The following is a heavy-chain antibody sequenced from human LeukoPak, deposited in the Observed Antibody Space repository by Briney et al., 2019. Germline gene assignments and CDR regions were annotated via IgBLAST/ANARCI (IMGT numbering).Heavy chain of an antibody. J-gene: IGHJ5*02. D-gene: IGHD6-19*01. Sequence: PSETLSLTCSVSGGSISSSSYYWGWIRQPPGKGLEWIGSIYYSGSTYYNPSLKSRVTISVDTSRNQFSLKLSSVTAADTAVYYCARHGAAVAVSNWFDPWGQGTLVTVSS. V-gene: IGHV4-39*01. CDR3: ARHGAAVAVSNWFDP. CDR1: GGSISSSSYY. CDR2: IYYSGST.